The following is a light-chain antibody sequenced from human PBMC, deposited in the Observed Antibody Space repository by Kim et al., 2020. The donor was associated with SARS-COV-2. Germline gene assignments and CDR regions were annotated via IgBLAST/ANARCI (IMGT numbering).Light chain of an antibody. CDR3: QQYNNWPPYT. CDR2: GAS. J-gene: IGKJ2*01. CDR1: QSVSRN. Sequence: EIVMTQSPATLSVSPGQRATLSCRASQSVSRNLAWYQQKPGQAPRLLIYGASTRATGIPGRFSGSGSGTDFTLTISSLQSEDSAVYYCQQYNNWPPYTFGQGTKLEI. V-gene: IGKV3-15*01.